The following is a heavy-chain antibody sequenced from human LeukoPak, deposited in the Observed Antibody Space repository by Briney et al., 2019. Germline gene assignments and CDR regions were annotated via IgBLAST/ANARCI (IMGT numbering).Heavy chain of an antibody. Sequence: SETLSLTCAVYGGSFSGYYWSWIRQPPGKGLEWIGYIYYTGSTSYNPSLKSRVTMSLDASKNQFSLELNSVTPADTAVYYCARGGNYWPQWWFDPWGRGTLVTVSS. J-gene: IGHJ5*02. CDR1: GGSFSGYY. V-gene: IGHV4-59*01. D-gene: IGHD1-26*01. CDR2: IYYTGST. CDR3: ARGGNYWPQWWFDP.